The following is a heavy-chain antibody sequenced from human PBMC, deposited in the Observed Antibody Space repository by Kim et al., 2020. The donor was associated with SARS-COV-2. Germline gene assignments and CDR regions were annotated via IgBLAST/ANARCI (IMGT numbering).Heavy chain of an antibody. Sequence: PSLKSRVTISVDTSKNQFSLKLSSVTAADTAVYYCARHRGRAMVTAPFDYWGQGTLVTVSS. CDR3: ARHRGRAMVTAPFDY. V-gene: IGHV4-39*01. D-gene: IGHD5-18*01. J-gene: IGHJ4*02.